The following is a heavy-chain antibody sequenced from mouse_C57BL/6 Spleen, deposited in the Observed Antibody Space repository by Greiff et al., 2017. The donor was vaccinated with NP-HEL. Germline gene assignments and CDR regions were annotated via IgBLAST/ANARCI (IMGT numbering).Heavy chain of an antibody. Sequence: VQLQQSGPELVKPGASVKISCKASGYSFTGYYMNWVKQSPEKSLEWIGEINPSTGGTTYNQKFKAKATLTVDKSSSTAYMQLKSLTSEDSAVYYCARSFITTVDYAMDYWGQGTSVTVSS. CDR2: INPSTGGT. CDR3: ARSFITTVDYAMDY. D-gene: IGHD1-1*01. J-gene: IGHJ4*01. V-gene: IGHV1-42*01. CDR1: GYSFTGYY.